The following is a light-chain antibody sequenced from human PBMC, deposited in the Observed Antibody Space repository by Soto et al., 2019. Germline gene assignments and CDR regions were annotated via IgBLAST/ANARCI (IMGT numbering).Light chain of an antibody. V-gene: IGKV3-15*01. J-gene: IGKJ5*01. CDR3: QEYDRAPSIT. CDR1: QSVSSN. CDR2: GAS. Sequence: EIVMTHSPATLSVSPWEIATLSCRASQSVSSNLAWYQQKPGQAPRLLIYGASTRATGIPARFSGSGSGTEFTLTISSLQSEDFAVYYCQEYDRAPSITFGLGTRLEIK.